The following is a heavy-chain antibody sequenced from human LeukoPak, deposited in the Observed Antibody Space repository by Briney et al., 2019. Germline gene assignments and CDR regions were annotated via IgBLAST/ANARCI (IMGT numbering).Heavy chain of an antibody. CDR1: GGSFSGYY. Sequence: SETLSLTCAVYGGSFSGYYWSWIRQPPGKGLEWIGEINHSGSTNYNPSLKSRVTISVDTSKNQFSLKLSSVTAADTAVYYCARQKYYYGSGSYSDWFDPWGQGTLVTVSS. CDR3: ARQKYYYGSGSYSDWFDP. V-gene: IGHV4-34*01. J-gene: IGHJ5*02. CDR2: INHSGST. D-gene: IGHD3-10*01.